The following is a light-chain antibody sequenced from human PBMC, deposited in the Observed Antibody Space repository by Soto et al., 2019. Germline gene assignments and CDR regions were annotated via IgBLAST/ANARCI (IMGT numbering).Light chain of an antibody. CDR1: QSGSSH. CDR3: HQYGSSYT. J-gene: IGKJ2*01. CDR2: GSS. Sequence: IVMTQSPATLSVSPGERATLSCRASQSGSSHLAWYQQKPGQAPRLLMYGSSTRATGIPDRFSGSGSGTDFTLTISRQEPEDFAVYYCHQYGSSYTFGQGTKLEIK. V-gene: IGKV3-20*01.